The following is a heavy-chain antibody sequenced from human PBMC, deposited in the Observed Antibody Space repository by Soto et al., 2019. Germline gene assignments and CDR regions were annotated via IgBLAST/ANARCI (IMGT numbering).Heavy chain of an antibody. J-gene: IGHJ5*02. CDR2: ISGSGGST. V-gene: IGHV3-23*01. D-gene: IGHD6-6*01. CDR3: AKGRLGAARPDGRFDP. CDR1: GFTFSSYA. Sequence: GGSLRLSCAASGFTFSSYAMSWVRQAPGKGLEWVSAISGSGGSTYYADSVKGRFTISRDNSKNTLYLQMNSLRAEDTAVYYCAKGRLGAARPDGRFDPWGQGTLVTVSS.